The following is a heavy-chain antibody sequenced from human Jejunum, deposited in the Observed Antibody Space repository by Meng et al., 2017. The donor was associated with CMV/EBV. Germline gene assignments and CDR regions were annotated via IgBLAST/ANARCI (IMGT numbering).Heavy chain of an antibody. Sequence: SCPACGFTFNIYWKHWVRQAPGKGLVWVARINPDGTTTNYADSVKGRFTISGDNAKNTLYLQMSGLRVEATAVYYCARDWSGYIDYWGQGNLVTVSS. D-gene: IGHD3-3*01. V-gene: IGHV3-74*01. CDR2: INPDGTTT. CDR3: ARDWSGYIDY. CDR1: GFTFNIYW. J-gene: IGHJ4*02.